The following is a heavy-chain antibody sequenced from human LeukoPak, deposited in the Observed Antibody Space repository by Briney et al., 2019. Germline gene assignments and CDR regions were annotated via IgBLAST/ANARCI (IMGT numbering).Heavy chain of an antibody. CDR3: ARGGAYCSGDCMDV. CDR2: ISSSSSTI. D-gene: IGHD2-21*02. J-gene: IGHJ6*02. V-gene: IGHV3-48*04. Sequence: PGGSLRLSCAASGFTFSSYSMNWVRQAPGKGLEWVSYISSSSSTIYYADSVKGRFTISRDNAKNSLYLQMNSLRAEDTAVYYCARGGAYCSGDCMDVWGQGTTVTVSS. CDR1: GFTFSSYS.